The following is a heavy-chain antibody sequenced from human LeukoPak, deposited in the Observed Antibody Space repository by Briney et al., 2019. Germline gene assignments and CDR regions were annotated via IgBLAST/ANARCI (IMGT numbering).Heavy chain of an antibody. CDR3: ARDFSSKNWFDT. V-gene: IGHV4-4*07. D-gene: IGHD2/OR15-2a*01. Sequence: SETLSLTCTVFGDSVGTYSWSWIRQPAGEGLEWIGRVYSNGNTNYNPSLKSRVTLSTDRSKNQVSLKLTSVTAADTATYYCARDFSSKNWFDTWGQGTLVTVSS. J-gene: IGHJ5*02. CDR1: GDSVGTYS. CDR2: VYSNGNT.